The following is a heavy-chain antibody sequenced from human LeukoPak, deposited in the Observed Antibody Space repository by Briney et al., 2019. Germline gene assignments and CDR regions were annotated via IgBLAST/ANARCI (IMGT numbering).Heavy chain of an antibody. J-gene: IGHJ6*04. Sequence: GGSLRLSCAASGFTFISYAIHWVRQAPGKGLEWVAVISFHGTDSFYADSVKGRFTISRDNAKNSLYLQMNSLRAENTAVYYCAELGITMIGGVWGKGTTVTISS. V-gene: IGHV3-30*04. CDR1: GFTFISYA. CDR3: AELGITMIGGV. CDR2: ISFHGTDS. D-gene: IGHD3-10*02.